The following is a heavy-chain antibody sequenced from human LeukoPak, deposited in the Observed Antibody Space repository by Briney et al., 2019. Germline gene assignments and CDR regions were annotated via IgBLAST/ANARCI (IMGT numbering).Heavy chain of an antibody. J-gene: IGHJ4*02. Sequence: GGSLRLSCAASGFTFSSYAMHWVRQAPGKGLEYVSAISSNGGSTYYANSVKGRFTIPRDNSKNTLYLQMGSLRAEDMAVYYCARVGTLSSPYCSGGSCYHGGSDYWGQGTLVTVSS. CDR3: ARVGTLSSPYCSGGSCYHGGSDY. V-gene: IGHV3-64*01. D-gene: IGHD2-15*01. CDR2: ISSNGGST. CDR1: GFTFSSYA.